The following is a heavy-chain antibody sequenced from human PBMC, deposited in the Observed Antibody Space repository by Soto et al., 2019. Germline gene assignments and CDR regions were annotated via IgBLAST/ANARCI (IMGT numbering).Heavy chain of an antibody. V-gene: IGHV3-66*01. CDR3: ARDYYGDYYFDD. CDR1: GFTVSSNY. CDR2: IYTGGGT. D-gene: IGHD4-17*01. Sequence: GGSLRLSCAASGFTVSSNYMSWVRQAPGKGLEWVSVIYTGGGTYYADSVKGRFTISRDNSKNTLYLQMNSLRAEDTAVYYCARDYYGDYYFDDWGQGTLVTVSS. J-gene: IGHJ4*02.